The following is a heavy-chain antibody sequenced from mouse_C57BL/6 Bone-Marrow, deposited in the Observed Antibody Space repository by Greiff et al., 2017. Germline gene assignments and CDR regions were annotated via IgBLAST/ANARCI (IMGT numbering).Heavy chain of an antibody. V-gene: IGHV1-81*01. J-gene: IGHJ4*01. CDR3: ALLFDYAMDD. CDR2: IYPRSGNT. Sequence: VQLQQSGAELARPGASVKLSCKASGYTFTSYGISWVKQRTGQGLEWIGEIYPRSGNTYYNEKFKGKATLTADKSSSTAYMELRSLTSEYSAVYFCALLFDYAMDDWGQGTSVTVSS. D-gene: IGHD2-10*01. CDR1: GYTFTSYG.